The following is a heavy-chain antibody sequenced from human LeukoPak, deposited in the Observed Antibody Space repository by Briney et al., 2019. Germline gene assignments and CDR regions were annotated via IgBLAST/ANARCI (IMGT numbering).Heavy chain of an antibody. CDR1: GFTVSSNY. D-gene: IGHD3-16*01. Sequence: GGSLRLSCAASGFTVSSNYMSWVRQAPGKGLEWVSVIYSGGSTYYADSVKGRFTISRDNAKNSLYLQMNSLRAEDTAVYYCARGAMQGGFSSAFDIWGQGTMVTVSS. J-gene: IGHJ3*02. V-gene: IGHV3-53*01. CDR3: ARGAMQGGFSSAFDI. CDR2: IYSGGST.